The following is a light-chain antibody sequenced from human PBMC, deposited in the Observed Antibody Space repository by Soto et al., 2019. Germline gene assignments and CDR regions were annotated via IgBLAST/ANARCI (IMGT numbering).Light chain of an antibody. V-gene: IGLV1-47*01. J-gene: IGLJ2*01. CDR2: KNN. CDR3: AAWDDSLSVV. CDR1: TSNIGSNY. Sequence: QSVLTQPPSTSGTPGQRVTISCSGSTSNIGSNYVYWYQQFPGTAPKVLIYKNNERPSGVPERFSGSKSGTSASLAISGLRSEDEADYYCAAWDDSLSVVFGGGTKSPS.